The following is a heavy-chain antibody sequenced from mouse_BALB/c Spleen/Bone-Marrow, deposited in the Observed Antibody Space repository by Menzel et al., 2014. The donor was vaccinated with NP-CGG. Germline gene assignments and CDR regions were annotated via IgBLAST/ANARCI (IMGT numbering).Heavy chain of an antibody. J-gene: IGHJ2*01. Sequence: VQLQQSGPELVKPGASVKMSCKASGYTFTSSVMHWVKQEPGQGLEWIVYFNPYNDGSKYNEKSKGKATLTSDKSSSTAYMELSSLTSEDSAVYYCAKGGNYRYDFDYWGQGTTLTVSS. CDR2: FNPYNDGS. V-gene: IGHV1-14*01. CDR1: GYTFTSSV. D-gene: IGHD2-14*01. CDR3: AKGGNYRYDFDY.